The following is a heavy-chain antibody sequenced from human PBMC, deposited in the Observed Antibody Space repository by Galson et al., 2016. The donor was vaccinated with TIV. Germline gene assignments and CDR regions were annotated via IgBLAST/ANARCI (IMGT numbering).Heavy chain of an antibody. CDR1: GYTFTNYG. Sequence: SVKVSCKASGYTFTNYGINWVRQAPGQGLEWMGWISGYNGNTKYAQMFQGRVSMTTDTSSSTAYLGLRSLRSDDTAVYYCAGDRPHILTGSDVDYWGQGTLVTVSS. CDR2: ISGYNGNT. V-gene: IGHV1-18*01. CDR3: AGDRPHILTGSDVDY. J-gene: IGHJ4*02. D-gene: IGHD3-9*01.